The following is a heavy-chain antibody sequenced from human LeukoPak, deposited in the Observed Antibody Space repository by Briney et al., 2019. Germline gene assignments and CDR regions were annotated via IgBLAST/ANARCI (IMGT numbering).Heavy chain of an antibody. D-gene: IGHD3-10*01. V-gene: IGHV1-2*02. CDR2: INPNSGGT. CDR3: ARADQSTYYYGSGSYYGEYYYYYYYMDV. CDR1: GYTFTGYY. Sequence: ASVKVSCKASGYTFTGYYMHWVRQAPGQGLEWMGWINPNSGGTNYAQKFQGRVTMTRDTSISTSYMELSRLRSDDTAVYYCARADQSTYYYGSGSYYGEYYYYYYYMDVWGKGTTVTISS. J-gene: IGHJ6*03.